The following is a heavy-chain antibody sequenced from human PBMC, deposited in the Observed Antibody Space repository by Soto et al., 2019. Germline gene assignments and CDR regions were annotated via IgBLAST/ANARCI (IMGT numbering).Heavy chain of an antibody. CDR3: ALFPHIEVVAATSWFDP. CDR1: GYSFTSYW. J-gene: IGHJ5*02. D-gene: IGHD2-15*01. CDR2: IDPSDSYT. Sequence: PGESLKISCKGSGYSFTSYWISWVRQMPGKGLEWMGRIDPSDSYTNYSPSFQGHVTISADKSISTAYLQWSSLKASDTAMYYCALFPHIEVVAATSWFDPWGQGTLVTVSS. V-gene: IGHV5-10-1*01.